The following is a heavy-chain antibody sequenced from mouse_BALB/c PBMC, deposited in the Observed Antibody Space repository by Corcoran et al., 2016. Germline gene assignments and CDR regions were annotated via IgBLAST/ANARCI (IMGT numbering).Heavy chain of an antibody. CDR1: GNTFTSYV. CDR2: INPYNDVT. D-gene: IGHD1-1*01. J-gene: IGHJ3*01. CDR3: ARNYYGSTYVFAY. V-gene: IGHV1S136*01. Sequence: EVQLQQSGPELVQPGASVKMSCKASGNTFTSYVMHWVKQKPGQGLEWIGYINPYNDVTKYNEKFKGKATLTSDKSSSTAYMELSSLTSEDSAVYYCARNYYGSTYVFAYWGQGTLVTVSA.